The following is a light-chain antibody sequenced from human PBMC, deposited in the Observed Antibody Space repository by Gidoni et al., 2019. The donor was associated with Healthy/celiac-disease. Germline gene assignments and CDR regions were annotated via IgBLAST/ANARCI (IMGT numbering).Light chain of an antibody. CDR1: QSVSSSY. V-gene: IGKV3-20*01. CDR3: QQYGSSPRT. J-gene: IGKJ1*01. Sequence: EIVLTQSPVTLSLSPGERATLSCRASQSVSSSYLAWYQQEPGQAPRPLIYGASSRATGIPDRFSGSGSGTDFTLTISRLGPEDFAVYYCQQYGSSPRTFGQGTKVEIK. CDR2: GAS.